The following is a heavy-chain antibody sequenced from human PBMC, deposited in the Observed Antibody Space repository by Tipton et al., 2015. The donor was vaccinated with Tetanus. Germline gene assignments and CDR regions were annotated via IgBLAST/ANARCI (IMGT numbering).Heavy chain of an antibody. D-gene: IGHD6-6*01. Sequence: QLVQSGAEVKKPGASVKVSCKASGYTFTSYGISWVRQAPGQGLEWMGWISDYNGNTNYAQKLQGRVTMTTEKSTSTAYMGLSTLSSDFPAVYYFARFTARPNNNYFHPCLPGTLATVSS. CDR2: ISDYNGNT. V-gene: IGHV1-18*01. CDR1: GYTFTSYG. CDR3: ARFTARPNNNYFHP. J-gene: IGHJ5*02.